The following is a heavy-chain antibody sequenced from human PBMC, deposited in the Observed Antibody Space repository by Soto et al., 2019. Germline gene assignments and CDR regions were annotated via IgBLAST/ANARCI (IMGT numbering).Heavy chain of an antibody. CDR3: GKGMGAKSHHIGF. J-gene: IGHJ4*01. Sequence: GGSLRLSCAASGFTFNAYAMNWVRQAPGKGLEWVSTITGSGASTYNSDSVKGRFGTSRDNSRNTLYLQMNSLRAEDTAVYYCGKGMGAKSHHIGFWGQGSLVSGSS. CDR1: GFTFNAYA. V-gene: IGHV3-23*01. CDR2: ITGSGAST.